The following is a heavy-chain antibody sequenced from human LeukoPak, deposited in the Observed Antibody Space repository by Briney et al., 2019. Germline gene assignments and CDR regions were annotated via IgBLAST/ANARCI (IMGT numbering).Heavy chain of an antibody. CDR2: INPNSGGT. CDR3: ASLGQLLPFDY. D-gene: IGHD2-2*01. J-gene: IGHJ4*02. V-gene: IGHV1-2*02. CDR1: GYTFTGYY. Sequence: GASVRVSCKASGYTFTGYYMHWVRQAPGQGLEWMGWINPNSGGTYYAQKFQGRVTMTRDTSISTAYMELSRLRSDDTAVYYCASLGQLLPFDYWGQGTLVTVSS.